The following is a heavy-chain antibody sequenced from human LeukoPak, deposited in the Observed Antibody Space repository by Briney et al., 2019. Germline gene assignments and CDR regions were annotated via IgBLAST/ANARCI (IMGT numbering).Heavy chain of an antibody. CDR1: GFTFSSYG. V-gene: IGHV3-30*03. CDR3: TAAAKRFRGYSYGSDY. D-gene: IGHD5-18*01. CDR2: ISYDGSNK. J-gene: IGHJ4*02. Sequence: GGSLRLSCTASGFTFSSYGMHWVRQAPGKGLEWVAVISYDGSNKYYADSVKGRFTISRDNSKSTLYLQMNSLKTEDTAVYYCTAAAKRFRGYSYGSDYWGQGTLVTVSS.